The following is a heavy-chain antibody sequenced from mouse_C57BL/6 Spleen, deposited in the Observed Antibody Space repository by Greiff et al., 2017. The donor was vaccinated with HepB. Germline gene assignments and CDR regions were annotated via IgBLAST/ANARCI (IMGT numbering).Heavy chain of an antibody. J-gene: IGHJ4*01. CDR1: GYTFTSYW. D-gene: IGHD3-2*02. V-gene: IGHV1-64*01. Sequence: QVQLQQPGAELVKPGASVKLSCKASGYTFTSYWMHWVKQRPGQGLEWIGMIHPNSGSTNYNEKFKSKATLTVDKSSSTAYMQLSSLTSEDSAVYYCARSVTAQASAMDYWGQGTSVTVSS. CDR3: ARSVTAQASAMDY. CDR2: IHPNSGST.